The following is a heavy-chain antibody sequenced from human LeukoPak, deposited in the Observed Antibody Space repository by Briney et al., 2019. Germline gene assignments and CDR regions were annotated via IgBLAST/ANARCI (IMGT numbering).Heavy chain of an antibody. CDR1: GFTFSSYA. V-gene: IGHV3-30-3*01. CDR3: ARGQGSHYYYYYYMDV. Sequence: PGGSLRLSCAASGFTFSSYAMHWVRQAPGKGLEWVAVISYDGSNKYYADSVKGRFTISRDNSKNTLYLQMNSLRAEDTAVYYCARGQGSHYYYYYYMDVWGKGTTVTVSS. CDR2: ISYDGSNK. J-gene: IGHJ6*03.